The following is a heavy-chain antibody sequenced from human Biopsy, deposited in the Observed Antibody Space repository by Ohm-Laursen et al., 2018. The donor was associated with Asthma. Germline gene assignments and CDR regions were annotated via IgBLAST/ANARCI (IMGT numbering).Heavy chain of an antibody. CDR2: ISASGNST. Sequence: SLRLSCAASGFRFNSYAVSWVRQAPGKGPERVSTISASGNSTYYGDSVKGRFTISRDNSKNTLFLHMNSLRADDTAVYYCAKGMDTFDIWGQGTLLTVSS. D-gene: IGHD5-18*01. CDR3: AKGMDTFDI. V-gene: IGHV3-23*01. CDR1: GFRFNSYA. J-gene: IGHJ3*02.